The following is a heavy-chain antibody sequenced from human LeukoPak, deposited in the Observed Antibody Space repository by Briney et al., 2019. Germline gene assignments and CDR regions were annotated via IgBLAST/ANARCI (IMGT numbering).Heavy chain of an antibody. CDR1: GGSFSGYY. J-gene: IGHJ4*02. CDR3: ARGGGSSGWYLADY. CDR2: INHSGST. D-gene: IGHD6-19*01. Sequence: PSETLSLTCAVYGGSFSGYYWSWIRQPPGKGLEWIGEINHSGSTNYNPSLKSRVTISVDTSKNQFSLKLSSVTAADTAVYYCARGGGSSGWYLADYWGQGTLVTVSS. V-gene: IGHV4-34*01.